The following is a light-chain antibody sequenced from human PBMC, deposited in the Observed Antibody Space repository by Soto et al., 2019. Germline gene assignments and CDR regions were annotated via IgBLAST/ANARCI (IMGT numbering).Light chain of an antibody. CDR3: SSYGASSTL. V-gene: IGLV2-14*03. J-gene: IGLJ2*01. CDR2: DVS. Sequence: QSALTQPASLSGSPGQSITISCTGTSTDIGSYNYVSWYQQHPGKAPKLMIFDVSYRPSGISDRISGSKSGNTASLTISGLQPEDEADYYCSSYGASSTLFGGGTKVTVL. CDR1: STDIGSYNY.